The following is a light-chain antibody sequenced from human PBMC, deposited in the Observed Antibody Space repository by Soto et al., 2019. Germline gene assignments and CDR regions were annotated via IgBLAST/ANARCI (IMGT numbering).Light chain of an antibody. J-gene: IGKJ2*01. CDR3: QQSYSTPYT. CDR2: AAS. CDR1: QSISSY. Sequence: DIQMTQSPSSLSASVGDRVTITCRASQSISSYLNWYQQKPGKAPKLLLYAASSLQSGVPSRFSGSGSGTDFPLTSSSLQPEDFATYYCQQSYSTPYTFGQGTKLAIK. V-gene: IGKV1-39*01.